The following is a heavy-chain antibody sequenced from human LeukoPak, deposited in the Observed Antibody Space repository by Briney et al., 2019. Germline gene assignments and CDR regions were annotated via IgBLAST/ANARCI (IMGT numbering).Heavy chain of an antibody. Sequence: ASVTVSCKASGYIFTNFGVSWVRQAPGQGLEWMGWISAYNGNTNYAQKLQGRVTMTTDTSTSTAYMEVRSLRSDDTAVYYCARLLLWFGEFRCGMDVWGQGTAVSVFS. J-gene: IGHJ6*02. D-gene: IGHD3-10*01. CDR2: ISAYNGNT. CDR3: ARLLLWFGEFRCGMDV. V-gene: IGHV1-18*01. CDR1: GYIFTNFG.